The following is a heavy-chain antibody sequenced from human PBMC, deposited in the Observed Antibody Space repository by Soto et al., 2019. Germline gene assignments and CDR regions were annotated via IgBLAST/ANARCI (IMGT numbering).Heavy chain of an antibody. D-gene: IGHD2-2*01. CDR2: IPPNTYTNYGDI. J-gene: IGHJ6*02. CDR1: GFTFSAYY. V-gene: IGHV3-11*05. Sequence: QVQLVESGGGLVKPGGSLRLSCAGSGFTFSAYYMHWIRQAPGKGLEWVSKIPPNTYTNYGDIKYADSVKGRFKISRDNAKNSLYLQMNSLRAEDTAVYYCARAVRYCTSNSCPEHYYYSYGMDVWGQGTTVTVSS. CDR3: ARAVRYCTSNSCPEHYYYSYGMDV.